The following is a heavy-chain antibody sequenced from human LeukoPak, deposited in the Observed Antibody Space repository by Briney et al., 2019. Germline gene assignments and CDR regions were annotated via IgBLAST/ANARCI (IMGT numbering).Heavy chain of an antibody. CDR3: ARHLRLWQNWFDP. Sequence: AGESLKISCKGSGYSFTNYWIGWVRQMPGKGPEWMGIIYPGDSDTRYSPSFQGQVTISADKSISTVYLQWSSLKASDTAMYYCARHLRLWQNWFDPWGQGTLVTVSS. V-gene: IGHV5-51*01. D-gene: IGHD5-18*01. J-gene: IGHJ5*02. CDR1: GYSFTNYW. CDR2: IYPGDSDT.